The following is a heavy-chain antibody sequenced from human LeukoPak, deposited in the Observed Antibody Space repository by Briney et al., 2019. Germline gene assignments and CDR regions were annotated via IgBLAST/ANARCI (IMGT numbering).Heavy chain of an antibody. CDR2: ISGSGGST. CDR1: GFTFSSYA. J-gene: IGHJ6*02. D-gene: IGHD2-15*01. Sequence: GGSLRLSCAASGFTFSSYAMSWVRQAPGKGLEWVSAISGSGGSTYYADSVKGRFTISRDNSKNTLYLQKNSLRAEDTAVYYRAKSNSYCSGGSCYYYYYYGMDVWGQGTTVTVSS. V-gene: IGHV3-23*01. CDR3: AKSNSYCSGGSCYYYYYYGMDV.